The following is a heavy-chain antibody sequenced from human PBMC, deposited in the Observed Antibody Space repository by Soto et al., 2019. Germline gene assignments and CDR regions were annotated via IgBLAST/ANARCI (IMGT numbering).Heavy chain of an antibody. D-gene: IGHD4-17*01. J-gene: IGHJ4*02. CDR1: GGSISTGGYY. CDR3: ARGLSVTRFDR. CDR2: IYYRGNT. V-gene: IGHV4-31*03. Sequence: QVPLQESGRGLVKPSQTLSLTCTVSGGSISTGGYYWTWIRQHPGKGMKRIGYIYYRGNTYYNPSHKSRVTISGDTTKKQFTRKLSSVKPADTGVYYCARGLSVTRFDRWGQGTVVTVSS.